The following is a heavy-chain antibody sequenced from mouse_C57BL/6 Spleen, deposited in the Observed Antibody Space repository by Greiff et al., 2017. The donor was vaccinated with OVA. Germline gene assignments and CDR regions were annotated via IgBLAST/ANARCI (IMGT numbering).Heavy chain of an antibody. J-gene: IGHJ3*01. Sequence: QVQLKESGAELMKPGASVKLSCKATGYTFTGYWLEWVKQRPGHGLEWIGEILPGSGSTNYNAKFKGKATFTADTSSNTAYMQLSSLTTEDSAIYYCARSGGSSWRFAYWGQGTLVTVSA. V-gene: IGHV1-9*01. CDR3: ARSGGSSWRFAY. CDR1: GYTFTGYW. CDR2: ILPGSGST. D-gene: IGHD1-1*01.